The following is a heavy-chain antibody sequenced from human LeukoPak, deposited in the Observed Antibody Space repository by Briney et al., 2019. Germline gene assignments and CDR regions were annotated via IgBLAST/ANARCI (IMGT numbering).Heavy chain of an antibody. D-gene: IGHD3-22*01. CDR3: ARGIVLLDAFDI. J-gene: IGHJ3*02. CDR2: IYYSGST. Sequence: SETLSLTCTVSGGSISNYYWSWTRQPPGKGLEWIGYIYYSGSTNYNPSLKSRVTISVDTSKNQFSLKLSSVTVADTAVYFCARGIVLLDAFDIWGQGTMVTVSS. CDR1: GGSISNYY. V-gene: IGHV4-59*08.